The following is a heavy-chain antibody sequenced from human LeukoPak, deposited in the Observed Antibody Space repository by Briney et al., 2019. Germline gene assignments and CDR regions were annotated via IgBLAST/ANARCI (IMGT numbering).Heavy chain of an antibody. J-gene: IGHJ3*02. D-gene: IGHD3-22*01. V-gene: IGHV1-18*01. CDR2: ISAYNGNT. CDR1: GYAFTSYG. CDR3: ARVGYYGTHDAFDI. Sequence: GASVKVSCKASGYAFTSYGISWVRQAPGQGLEWMGWISAYNGNTNYAQKLQGRVTMTTDTSTSTAYMELRSLRSDDTAVCYCARVGYYGTHDAFDIWGQGTMVTVSS.